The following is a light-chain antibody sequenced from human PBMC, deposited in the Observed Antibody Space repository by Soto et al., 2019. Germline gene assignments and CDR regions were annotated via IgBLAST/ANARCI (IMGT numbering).Light chain of an antibody. CDR1: QSVSSY. CDR2: AAS. CDR3: QQRSNWYT. J-gene: IGKJ2*01. V-gene: IGKV3-11*01. Sequence: EIVLTQSPATLSLSPGERATLSCRASQSVSSYLAWYQQKPGQAPRLLIYAASSRAPGIPGRFSGSGSGTDLTLTISRLEAEDFAVYYCQQRSNWYTFGQGTKLEIK.